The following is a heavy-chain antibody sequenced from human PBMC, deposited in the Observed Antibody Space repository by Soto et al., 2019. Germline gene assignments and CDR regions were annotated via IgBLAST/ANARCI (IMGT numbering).Heavy chain of an antibody. CDR1: GFTFSSYG. CDR3: AKDLSSCVYYDYYYGMDV. Sequence: GGSLRLSCAASGFTFSSYGMHWVRQAPGKGLEWVAVISYDGSNKYYADSVKGRFTISRDNSKNTLYLQMNSLRAEDAAVYYCAKDLSSCVYYDYYYGMDVWGQGTTVTVSS. CDR2: ISYDGSNK. V-gene: IGHV3-30*18. J-gene: IGHJ6*02.